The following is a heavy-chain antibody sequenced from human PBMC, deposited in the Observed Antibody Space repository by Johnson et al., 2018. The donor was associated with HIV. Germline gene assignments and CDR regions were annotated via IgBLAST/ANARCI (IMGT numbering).Heavy chain of an antibody. D-gene: IGHD3-22*01. CDR2: IKQDGSEK. CDR3: ARVAYYDSSGYLGVYAFDI. J-gene: IGHJ3*02. CDR1: GFIFDHYG. V-gene: IGHV3-7*01. Sequence: VQLVESGGGVERPGGSLRLSCVGSGFIFDHYGMSWVRQAPGKGPEWVANIKQDGSEKYYVDSVKGRFTISRDNAKNSLYLQMNSLRAEDTAVYYCARVAYYDSSGYLGVYAFDIWGQGTMVTVSS.